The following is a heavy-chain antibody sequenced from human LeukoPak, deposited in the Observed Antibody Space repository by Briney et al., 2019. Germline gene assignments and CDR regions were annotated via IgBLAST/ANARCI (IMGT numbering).Heavy chain of an antibody. Sequence: SVKVSCKASGGTFSSYAISWVRQAPGQGLEWMGGIIPILDVANSAQKFQGRVTFTADKSTNTAYMELSSLHYEDTAMYFCARGDSDGSGDFRTFQFWGQGTLVTVSS. CDR2: IIPILDVA. J-gene: IGHJ4*02. CDR1: GGTFSSYA. V-gene: IGHV1-69*10. D-gene: IGHD4-17*01. CDR3: ARGDSDGSGDFRTFQF.